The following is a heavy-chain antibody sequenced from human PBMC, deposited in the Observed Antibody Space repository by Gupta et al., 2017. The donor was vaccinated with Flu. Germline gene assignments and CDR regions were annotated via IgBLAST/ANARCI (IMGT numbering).Heavy chain of an antibody. CDR2: MRNKAESYTT. V-gene: IGHV3-72*01. Sequence: EVQLVESGGGLVQPGGSLRLACAASGFSFSDHYMDWVRQAPGKGLEWVGLMRNKAESYTTEYAASVKGRFTISRDDSRSSVYLQMNSLKIEDTAVYYCGDFGAAAAGGFWGQGTLVTVSS. CDR3: GDFGAAAAGGF. J-gene: IGHJ4*02. CDR1: GFSFSDHY. D-gene: IGHD6-13*01.